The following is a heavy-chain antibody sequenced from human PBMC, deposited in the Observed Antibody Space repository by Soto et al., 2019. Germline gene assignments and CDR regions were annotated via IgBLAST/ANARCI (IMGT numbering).Heavy chain of an antibody. CDR3: AKGMPAGCSSTSCPDPDENYYYYGMDV. D-gene: IGHD2-2*01. V-gene: IGHV4-39*01. J-gene: IGHJ6*02. CDR1: GGSISSSSYY. CDR2: IYYSGST. Sequence: QLLESGPGLVKPSETLSLTCTVSGGSISSSSYYWGWIRQPPGKGLEWIGSIYYSGSTYYNPSLKSRVTISVDTSKNQFSLKLSSVTAADTAVYYCAKGMPAGCSSTSCPDPDENYYYYGMDVWGQGTTVTVSS.